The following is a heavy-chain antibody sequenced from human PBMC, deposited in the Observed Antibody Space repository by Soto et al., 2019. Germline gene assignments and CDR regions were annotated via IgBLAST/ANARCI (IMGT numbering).Heavy chain of an antibody. CDR2: ISYDGSNK. J-gene: IGHJ4*02. D-gene: IGHD3-22*01. CDR1: RFTFSSDG. V-gene: IGHV3-30*18. Sequence: GGSLRISCAACRFTFSSDGMHWVRQAPGKGLEWVAVISYDGSNKYYADSVKGRFTISRDNSKNTLYLQMNSLSAEDTAVYYCAKANYDSDQSFDYWGQGT. CDR3: AKANYDSDQSFDY.